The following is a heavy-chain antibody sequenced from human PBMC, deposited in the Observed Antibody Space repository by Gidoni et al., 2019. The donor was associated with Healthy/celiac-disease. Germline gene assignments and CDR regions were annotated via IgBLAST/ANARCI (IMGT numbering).Heavy chain of an antibody. CDR3: ARVAGKRAVAAYFDY. CDR1: GFTVSSNY. CDR2: IYSGGST. J-gene: IGHJ4*02. Sequence: EVQLVETGGGLIQPGGSLRLSCAASGFTVSSNYMSWVRQAPGKGLEWVSVIYSGGSTYYADSVKGRFTISRDNSKNTLYLQMNSLRAEDTAVYYCARVAGKRAVAAYFDYWGQGTLVTVSS. V-gene: IGHV3-53*02. D-gene: IGHD6-19*01.